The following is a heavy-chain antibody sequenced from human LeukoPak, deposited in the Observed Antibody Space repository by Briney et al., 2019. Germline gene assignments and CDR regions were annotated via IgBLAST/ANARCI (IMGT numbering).Heavy chain of an antibody. CDR2: LTPDGGRT. D-gene: IGHD6-6*01. J-gene: IGHJ3*02. V-gene: IGHV3-74*01. Sequence: GGSLRLSCLASGFIFSDSWMHWVRQAPGKGPVWVSRLTPDGGRTDYADSVKDRFTISRDNAKNTLDLQMNNLRADGTAVFYCSRGRHNAFDILGQGTMVTVSS. CDR1: GFIFSDSW. CDR3: SRGRHNAFDI.